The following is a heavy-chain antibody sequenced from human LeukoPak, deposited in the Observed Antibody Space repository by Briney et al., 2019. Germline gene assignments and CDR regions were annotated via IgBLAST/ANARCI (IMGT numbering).Heavy chain of an antibody. D-gene: IGHD3-3*01. J-gene: IGHJ4*02. CDR2: IYYSGST. CDR1: GGSISSGGYY. CDR3: ACGGSFWSGYYAPFDY. Sequence: TSETLSLTCTVSGGSISSGGYYWSWIRQHPGKGLEWIGYIYYSGSTYYNPSLKSRVTISVDTSKNQFSLKLSSVTAADTAVYYCACGGSFWSGYYAPFDYWGQGTLVTVSS. V-gene: IGHV4-31*03.